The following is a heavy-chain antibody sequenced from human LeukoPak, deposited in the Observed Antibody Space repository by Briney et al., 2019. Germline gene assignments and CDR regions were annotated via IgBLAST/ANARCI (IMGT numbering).Heavy chain of an antibody. CDR2: INPNSGGT. CDR1: GYTFTGYY. Sequence: GASVKVSCKAPGYTFTGYYMHWVRQAPGQGLEWMGWINPNSGGTNYAQKFQGRVTMTRDTSISTAYMELSRLRSDDTAVYYCARDFSSYGLGLPDYWGQGTLVTVPS. CDR3: ARDFSSYGLGLPDY. D-gene: IGHD5-18*01. V-gene: IGHV1-2*02. J-gene: IGHJ4*02.